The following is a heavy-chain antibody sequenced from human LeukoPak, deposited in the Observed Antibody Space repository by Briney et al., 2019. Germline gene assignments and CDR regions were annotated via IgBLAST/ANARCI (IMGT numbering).Heavy chain of an antibody. J-gene: IGHJ6*03. D-gene: IGHD5-12*01. CDR2: ISYDGSNK. CDR3: ARSLATSYYYMDV. CDR1: GFTFSNYA. Sequence: GGSLRLSCAASGFTFSNYAMHWVRQAPGKGLEWVAVISYDGSNKYYADSVKGRFTISRDNSKNTLYLQMNSLRAEDTAVYYCARSLATSYYYMDVWGKGTTVTISS. V-gene: IGHV3-30*04.